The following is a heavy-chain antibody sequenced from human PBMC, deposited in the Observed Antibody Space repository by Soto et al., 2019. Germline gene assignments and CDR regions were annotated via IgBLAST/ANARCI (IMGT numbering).Heavy chain of an antibody. CDR3: ARKRGGITVASKPLGGWFDP. D-gene: IGHD3-16*01. CDR2: VSQGGAA. CDR1: GAFLNNFF. V-gene: IGHV4-59*01. Sequence: QVQLQESGPGLVRPSETLSLTCTVSGAFLNNFFWSWIRQTPGKGLVWIGYVSQGGAAAYLAEGETNRLHRLLERRSTITPGLAKNQFSLRVASVTGADTALYYRARKRGGITVASKPLGGWFDPWGQGTPVTVSS. J-gene: IGHJ5*02.